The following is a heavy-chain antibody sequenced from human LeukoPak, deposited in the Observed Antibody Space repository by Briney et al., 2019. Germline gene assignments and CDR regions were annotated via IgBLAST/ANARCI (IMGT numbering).Heavy chain of an antibody. V-gene: IGHV3-30-3*01. J-gene: IGHJ4*02. CDR2: ISSEGSMK. CDR1: GFIFSRYV. D-gene: IGHD5-12*01. Sequence: GGSLRLSCAASGFIFSRYVMHWVRQAPGKGLEWVSVISSEGSMKDYADSVKGRFTVSRDNSRNTLYLQMSSLRADDTGLYYCARGNVIMAATIEDYWGQGTLVTVSS. CDR3: ARGNVIMAATIEDY.